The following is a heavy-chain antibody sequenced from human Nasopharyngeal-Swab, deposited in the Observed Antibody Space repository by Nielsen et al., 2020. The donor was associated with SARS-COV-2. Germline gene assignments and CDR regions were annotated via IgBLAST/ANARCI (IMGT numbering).Heavy chain of an antibody. CDR3: ARDLGDYGDYALDP. J-gene: IGHJ5*02. Sequence: PGKGLEWIGSICYSGSTYYNPSLNSRVTISLDTSKNQFSLKVTSVTAADTAVYYCARDLGDYGDYALDPWGQGTLVTVSS. V-gene: IGHV4-39*07. D-gene: IGHD4-17*01. CDR2: ICYSGST.